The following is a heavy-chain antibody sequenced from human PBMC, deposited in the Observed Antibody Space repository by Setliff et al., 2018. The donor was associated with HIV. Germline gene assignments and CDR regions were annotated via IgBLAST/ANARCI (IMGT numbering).Heavy chain of an antibody. J-gene: IGHJ3*01. Sequence: ASVKVPCKASGGTFRSNAISWLRQAPGQGLECMGGIIPIFGTPNYAQKFQGRLTITADESTDTAYMELISLRSEDTAVYYCARPAGYYDSSGYWYDAFDLWGQGTMVTVSS. V-gene: IGHV1-69*13. CDR3: ARPAGYYDSSGYWYDAFDL. CDR2: IIPIFGTP. CDR1: GGTFRSNA. D-gene: IGHD3-22*01.